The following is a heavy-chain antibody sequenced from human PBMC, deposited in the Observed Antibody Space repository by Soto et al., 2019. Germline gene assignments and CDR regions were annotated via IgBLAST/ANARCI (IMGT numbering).Heavy chain of an antibody. V-gene: IGHV4-31*03. CDR3: AGIYSGSPGGTLRY. CDR1: GGSISSGGYY. D-gene: IGHD1-26*01. Sequence: QVQLQESGPGLVEPSQTLSLTCTVSGGSISSGGYYWSWIRQHPGKGLEWIGYIYYSGSTYYNPSLTSRVTISVDTSKNQFSPKLSSVTAADTAVYYCAGIYSGSPGGTLRYWGQGTLVTVSS. J-gene: IGHJ4*02. CDR2: IYYSGST.